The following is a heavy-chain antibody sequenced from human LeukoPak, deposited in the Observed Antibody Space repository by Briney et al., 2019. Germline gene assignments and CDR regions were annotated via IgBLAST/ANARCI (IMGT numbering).Heavy chain of an antibody. D-gene: IGHD2-21*02. CDR2: IYYSGST. J-gene: IGHJ5*02. V-gene: IGHV4-39*07. CDR1: GGSISTSSYY. Sequence: SETLSLTCTVSGGSISTSSYYWGWIRQPPGKELECIGNIYYSGSTNYNPSLKSRVTISVDTSKNQFSLKLSSVTAADTAVYYCARRLPVVVTAITWFDPWGQGTLVTVSS. CDR3: ARRLPVVVTAITWFDP.